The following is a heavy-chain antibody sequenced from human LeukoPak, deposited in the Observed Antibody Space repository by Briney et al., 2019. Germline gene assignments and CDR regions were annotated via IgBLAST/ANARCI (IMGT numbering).Heavy chain of an antibody. CDR1: GGSSTNYF. V-gene: IGHV4-34*01. J-gene: IGHJ5*02. CDR2: INRSAST. CDR3: ARRGPPRTMLRGVKSGWFDP. Sequence: SETLSLTCVLYGGSSTNYFWSWIRQPPGKGLEWIGEINRSASTNYNPSLKSQVTISIDTSKNQFSLKLSSVTAADTAVYYCARRGPPRTMLRGVKSGWFDPWGQGTLVTVSS. D-gene: IGHD3-10*01.